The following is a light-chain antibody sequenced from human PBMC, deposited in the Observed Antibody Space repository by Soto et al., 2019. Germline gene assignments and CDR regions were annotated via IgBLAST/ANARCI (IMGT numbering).Light chain of an antibody. V-gene: IGKV1-5*03. CDR2: KAS. J-gene: IGKJ1*01. Sequence: DLQMTQSPSTLSASVGDRVTITCRASQSISSWSAWYQQKPGKAPKLLIYKASSLESGVPSRFSGSGSGTDCTITSSSLQPDDFATYYCQQYNSLWTFGQGPKVEIK. CDR3: QQYNSLWT. CDR1: QSISSW.